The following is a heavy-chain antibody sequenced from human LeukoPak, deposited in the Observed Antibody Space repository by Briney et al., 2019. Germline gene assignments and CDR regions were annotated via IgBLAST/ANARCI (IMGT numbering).Heavy chain of an antibody. Sequence: GGSLRLSCAASGYTFSRYWMHWVRQGPGKGLVWVSRINEDGSSTSYAESVRGRFTISRDNAKNALYLQMNSLRAEDAAVYYCTTDTFGARDSWGQGTLVTVSS. V-gene: IGHV3-74*01. CDR1: GYTFSRYW. CDR3: TTDTFGARDS. CDR2: INEDGSST. J-gene: IGHJ4*02. D-gene: IGHD3-10*01.